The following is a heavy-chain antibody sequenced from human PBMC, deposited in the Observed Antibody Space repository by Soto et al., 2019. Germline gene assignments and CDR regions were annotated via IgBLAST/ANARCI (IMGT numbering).Heavy chain of an antibody. CDR3: AREAPTTVNPDYFAY. V-gene: IGHV4-31*01. CDR2: IYYSGST. Sequence: QVQLQESGPGLVKPSQTLSLTCTVSGGSISSGGYYWSWIRQHPGKGLEWIGYIYYSGSTYYNPSLNSQATTSVDPAKNQCSPKRSSVTAADTAVYYCAREAPTTVNPDYFAYWGQGTLVTVPS. J-gene: IGHJ4*02. CDR1: GGSISSGGYY. D-gene: IGHD4-17*01.